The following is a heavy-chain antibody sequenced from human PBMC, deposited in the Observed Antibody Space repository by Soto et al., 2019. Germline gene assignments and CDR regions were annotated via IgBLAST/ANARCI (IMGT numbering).Heavy chain of an antibody. D-gene: IGHD3-16*02. V-gene: IGHV4-30-4*01. CDR2: IYYSGST. J-gene: IGHJ2*01. CDR3: ARIVESGYTIDFDL. Sequence: QVQLQESDPGLVKPSQTLSLTCTVPGGSISSGDYYWSWIRQPPGKGLEWIGYIYYSGSTNYNPSLSSRVTISVDTSKNQFSLNLSSVSAADKAVYYCARIVESGYTIDFDLWGRGTLVPVSS. CDR1: GGSISSGDYY.